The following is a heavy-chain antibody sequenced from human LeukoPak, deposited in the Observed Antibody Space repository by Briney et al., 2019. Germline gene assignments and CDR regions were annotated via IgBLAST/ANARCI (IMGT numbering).Heavy chain of an antibody. CDR1: GFTFSTYA. CDR2: ISGNGGTT. Sequence: GGSLRLSCAASGFTFSTYAMSWVRQAPGKGLKWVSTISGNGGTTYYADSVKGRFTISRDNSKNTLYLQMNSLRVEDTAVYYCAKPPPDSSSWLFDYWGQGTLVTVSS. J-gene: IGHJ4*02. D-gene: IGHD6-13*01. V-gene: IGHV3-23*01. CDR3: AKPPPDSSSWLFDY.